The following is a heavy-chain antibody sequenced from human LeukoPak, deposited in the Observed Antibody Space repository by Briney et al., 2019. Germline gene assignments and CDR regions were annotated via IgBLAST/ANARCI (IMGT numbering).Heavy chain of an antibody. Sequence: SQTLSLTCTVSGGSISSGGYYWSWIRQHPGKGLEWIGYIYYSGSTYCNPSLKSRVTISVDTSKNQFSLKLSSVTAADTAVYYCARGQESLYSMDVWGQGTTVTVSS. D-gene: IGHD3-10*01. CDR2: IYYSGST. J-gene: IGHJ6*02. V-gene: IGHV4-31*03. CDR1: GGSISSGGYY. CDR3: ARGQESLYSMDV.